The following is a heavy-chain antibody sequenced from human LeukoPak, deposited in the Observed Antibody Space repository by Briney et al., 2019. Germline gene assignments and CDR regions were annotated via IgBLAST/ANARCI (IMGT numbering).Heavy chain of an antibody. V-gene: IGHV3-21*01. CDR2: ISSSGSLI. CDR1: GFIFSSFR. J-gene: IGHJ4*02. Sequence: PGGSLRPSCAASGFIFSSFRMNWVRQAPGKGLECVSSISSSGSLIYYADSMKGRFTVSRDNAKNSLFLQLNSLTAEDTAVYYCARNYYDSSGYYYAFDYWGQGTLVTVSS. CDR3: ARNYYDSSGYYYAFDY. D-gene: IGHD3-22*01.